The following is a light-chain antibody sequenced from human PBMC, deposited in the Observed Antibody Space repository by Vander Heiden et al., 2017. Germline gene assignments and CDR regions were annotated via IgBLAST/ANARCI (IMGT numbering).Light chain of an antibody. CDR2: WAS. CDR1: QSLLYASNDKNS. Sequence: DIILTQSPDPLAVSLGERATINCKSSQSLLYASNDKNSLAWYQQKPGQPPRLLIFWASTRESGVPDRFSGSGSGTDFTLTINSLQAEDVAVYYCQQCYATPYTFGQGTKLEIK. J-gene: IGKJ2*01. CDR3: QQCYATPYT. V-gene: IGKV4-1*01.